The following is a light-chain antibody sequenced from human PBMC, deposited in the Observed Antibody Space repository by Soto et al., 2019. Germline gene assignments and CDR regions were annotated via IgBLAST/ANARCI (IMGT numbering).Light chain of an antibody. V-gene: IGKV1-39*01. CDR2: AAS. Sequence: DIQMTQSQSSVSASVGDRVSITFQPSHSIISYLNWYQQKPGKAPKLLIYAASSLQSGVPSRFSGSGSGTDFTLTISSLQPEDFATYYCQQSYSTPPITFGQGTRLEIK. CDR3: QQSYSTPPIT. CDR1: HSIISY. J-gene: IGKJ5*01.